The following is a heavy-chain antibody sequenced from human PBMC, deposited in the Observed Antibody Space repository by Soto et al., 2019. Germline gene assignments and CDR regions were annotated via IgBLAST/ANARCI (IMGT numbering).Heavy chain of an antibody. V-gene: IGHV3-11*01. J-gene: IGHJ6*02. Sequence: PGWSLRLSCSASVFTFSDYYMSWIRQAPGKGLEWVSYISSSGSTIYYADSVKGRFTISRDNAKNSLYLQMNSLRAEDTAVHYCARDPSVEEAAAATGAVASGYYYYGMDVWGQGTTVTVS. CDR1: VFTFSDYY. CDR3: ARDPSVEEAAAATGAVASGYYYYGMDV. CDR2: ISSSGSTI. D-gene: IGHD6-13*01.